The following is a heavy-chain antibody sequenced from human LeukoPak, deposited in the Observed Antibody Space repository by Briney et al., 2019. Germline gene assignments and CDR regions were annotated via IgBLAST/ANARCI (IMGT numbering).Heavy chain of an antibody. D-gene: IGHD1-26*01. Sequence: GGSLRLSCAASGFTFSNAWMSWVRQAPGKGLEWVSVISASGSTTYYADSVKGRFTISRDNSKNTLYLQMSSLRVGDTAVYYCARAKWELLWGDFWGQGTLVTVSS. J-gene: IGHJ4*02. V-gene: IGHV3-23*01. CDR1: GFTFSNAW. CDR2: ISASGSTT. CDR3: ARAKWELLWGDF.